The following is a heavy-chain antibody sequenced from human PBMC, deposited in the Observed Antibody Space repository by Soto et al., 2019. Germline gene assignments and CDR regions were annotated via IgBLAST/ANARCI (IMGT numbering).Heavy chain of an antibody. CDR3: ARDEKPPNVAAAVNAFDI. D-gene: IGHD6-13*01. J-gene: IGHJ3*02. CDR1: GFTFSSYS. Sequence: GGSLRLSCAASGFTFSSYSMNWVRQAPGKGPEWVSSISSSSSYIYYADSVKGRFTISRDNAKNSLYLQMNSLRAEDTAVYYCARDEKPPNVAAAVNAFDIWGQGTMVTVSS. V-gene: IGHV3-21*01. CDR2: ISSSSSYI.